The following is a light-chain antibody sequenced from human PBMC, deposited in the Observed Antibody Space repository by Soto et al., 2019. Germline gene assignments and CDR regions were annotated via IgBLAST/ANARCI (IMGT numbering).Light chain of an antibody. CDR2: DNN. J-gene: IGLJ1*01. Sequence: QSALTQPPSVSAAPGHKVTISCSGTASNIGNDYVSWYQQLPGEAPQLLIYDNNRRPSGIPDRFSGSRSDTSATLGITGLQTGDEADYYCGAWDSSLNVYVFGTGTKVT. CDR1: ASNIGNDY. V-gene: IGLV1-51*01. CDR3: GAWDSSLNVYV.